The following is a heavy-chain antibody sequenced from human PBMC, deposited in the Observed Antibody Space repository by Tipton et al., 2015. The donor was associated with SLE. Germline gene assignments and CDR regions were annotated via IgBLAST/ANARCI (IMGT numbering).Heavy chain of an antibody. J-gene: IGHJ4*02. CDR2: ISYSGRS. CDR1: GVSISDHS. V-gene: IGHV4-59*08. CDR3: ARRFRDSYYFDY. Sequence: TLSLTCTVSGVSISDHSWGWIRQPPGKGLEWIGYISYSGRSNYNPSLKSQVTISLDTSKNQVSLKVSSVTAADTAVYYCARRFRDSYYFDYWGQGTLVPVSS.